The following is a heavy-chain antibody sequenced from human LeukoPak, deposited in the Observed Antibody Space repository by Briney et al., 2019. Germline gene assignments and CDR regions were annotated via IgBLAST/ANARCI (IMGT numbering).Heavy chain of an antibody. Sequence: PSETLSLTCTVSGGSISSYYWSWIRQPPGKGLEWIGYIYYSGSTNYNPSLKSRVTISVDTSKNQFSLELSSVTAADTAVYYCARDPSSSWTANYFDYWGQGTLVTVSS. J-gene: IGHJ4*02. V-gene: IGHV4-59*12. D-gene: IGHD6-13*01. CDR2: IYYSGST. CDR1: GGSISSYY. CDR3: ARDPSSSWTANYFDY.